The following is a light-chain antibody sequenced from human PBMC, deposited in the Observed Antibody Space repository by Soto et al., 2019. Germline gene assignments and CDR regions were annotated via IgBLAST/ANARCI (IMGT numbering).Light chain of an antibody. V-gene: IGLV4-69*01. J-gene: IGLJ2*01. Sequence: QLVLTQSPSASASLGASVKLTCTLSSGHSNYAIAWHQQQSEKGPRYLMKLNSDGSHSKGDGIPDRFSGSSSGAERYLTISSLQSEDEADYYCQTWGYGIVVFGGGTKVTVL. CDR3: QTWGYGIVV. CDR2: LNSDGSH. CDR1: SGHSNYA.